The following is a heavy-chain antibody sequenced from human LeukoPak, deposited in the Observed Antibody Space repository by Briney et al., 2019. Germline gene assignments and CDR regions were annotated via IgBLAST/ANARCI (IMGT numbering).Heavy chain of an antibody. CDR2: ISGSGGST. CDR3: EKGRGLAGYLDY. V-gene: IGHV3-23*01. D-gene: IGHD6-19*01. Sequence: GGSLRLSCAASGFTFSSYAMSWVRHAPGKGLEWVSAISGSGGSTYYADPVKGRFTISRDNSKNTLYLQMNSLRAEDTAVYYCEKGRGLAGYLDYWGQGTLVTVSS. CDR1: GFTFSSYA. J-gene: IGHJ4*03.